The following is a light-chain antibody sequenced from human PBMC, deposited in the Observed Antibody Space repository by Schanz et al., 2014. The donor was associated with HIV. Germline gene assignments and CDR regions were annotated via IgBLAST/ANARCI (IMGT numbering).Light chain of an antibody. J-gene: IGKJ5*01. V-gene: IGKV3-20*01. CDR1: QSVSSSY. Sequence: EIVLTQSPATLSVSPGERATLSCGASQSVSSSYFAWYQQKPGQPPRLLVYGASSRAAGIPDRFSGSGSGTDFTLTISRLEPEDFAVYYCQQYGTSPLTFGQGTRLEI. CDR3: QQYGTSPLT. CDR2: GAS.